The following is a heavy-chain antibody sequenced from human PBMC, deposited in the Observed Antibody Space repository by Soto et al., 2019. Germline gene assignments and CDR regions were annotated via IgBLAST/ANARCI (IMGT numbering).Heavy chain of an antibody. V-gene: IGHV3-30*18. Sequence: QVQLVESGGGVVQPGRSLRLSCAASGFTFSSYGMHWVRQAPGKGLEWVAVISYDGSNKYYADSEKGRFTISRDNSKNTLYLQMNSLRAEDTAVYYCAKGNYYDSSGYYYWNAFDIWGQGTMVTVSS. J-gene: IGHJ3*02. D-gene: IGHD3-22*01. CDR3: AKGNYYDSSGYYYWNAFDI. CDR1: GFTFSSYG. CDR2: ISYDGSNK.